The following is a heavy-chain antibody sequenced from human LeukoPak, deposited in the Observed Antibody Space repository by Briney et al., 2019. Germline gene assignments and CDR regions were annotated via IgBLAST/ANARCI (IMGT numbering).Heavy chain of an antibody. CDR2: ISSSGSTI. D-gene: IGHD1-26*01. J-gene: IGHJ6*02. Sequence: GGSLRLSCAASGFTFSDYYMSWIRQAPGKGLEWVSYISSSGSTIYYADSVKGRFTISRDNAKNSLYPQMNSLRAEDTAVYYCARDSGSSAYYYYIMDVWGQGTTVTVSS. CDR1: GFTFSDYY. CDR3: ARDSGSSAYYYYIMDV. V-gene: IGHV3-11*01.